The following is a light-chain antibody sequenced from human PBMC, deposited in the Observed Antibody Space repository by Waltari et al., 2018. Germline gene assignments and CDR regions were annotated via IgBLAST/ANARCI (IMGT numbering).Light chain of an antibody. CDR2: DNK. Sequence: QSVLTQPPSVSAAPGQRVTISCSGSSSNIGKNDVSWYHQVPGTAPKLLIYDNKKRPSRIPDRFSGSKSGTSATLDITELQIGDEADYYCGTWDSSLNSGVLGGGTKLTVL. CDR3: GTWDSSLNSGV. CDR1: SSNIGKND. V-gene: IGLV1-51*01. J-gene: IGLJ2*01.